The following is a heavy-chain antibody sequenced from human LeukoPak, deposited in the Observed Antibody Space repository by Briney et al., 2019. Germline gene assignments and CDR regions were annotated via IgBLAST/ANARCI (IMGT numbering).Heavy chain of an antibody. D-gene: IGHD3-22*01. CDR1: GYTFTGYY. J-gene: IGHJ4*02. CDR2: INANHGGT. Sequence: ASVKVSCKASGYTFTGYYLHWVRQAPGQGLEWMGWINANHGGTNYAQQFQGRVTMTRDTSISTACMELSRLRSDDAAVYYCARHRDFDSTGYYYPLFDYWGQGTLVTVSS. V-gene: IGHV1-2*02. CDR3: ARHRDFDSTGYYYPLFDY.